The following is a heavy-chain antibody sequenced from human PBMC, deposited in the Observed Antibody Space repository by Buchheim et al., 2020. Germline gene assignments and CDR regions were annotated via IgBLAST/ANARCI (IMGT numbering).Heavy chain of an antibody. CDR2: INPNSGGT. V-gene: IGHV1-2*04. CDR3: ARGEDIVVVPPPTLYYYGMDV. J-gene: IGHJ6*02. D-gene: IGHD2-2*01. Sequence: QVQLVQSGAEVKKPGASVKVSCKASGYTFTGYYMHWVRQAPGQGLEWMGWINPNSGGTNYAQKFQGWVTMTRETSISTAYMELSRLRSDDTAVYYCARGEDIVVVPPPTLYYYGMDVWGQGTT. CDR1: GYTFTGYY.